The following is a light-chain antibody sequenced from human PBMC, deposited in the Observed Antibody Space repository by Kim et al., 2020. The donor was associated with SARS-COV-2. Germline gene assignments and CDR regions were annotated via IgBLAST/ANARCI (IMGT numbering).Light chain of an antibody. Sequence: DIQMTQSPATLSASVGDRVTVTCRASQSISGWLAWYQQKPGQAPKLLIYKASSLESGVPSRFSGSGSGREFTLTITSLQPEDSATYYCQQYNSYSYTFGQGTKLEI. CDR2: KAS. V-gene: IGKV1-5*03. CDR3: QQYNSYSYT. J-gene: IGKJ2*01. CDR1: QSISGW.